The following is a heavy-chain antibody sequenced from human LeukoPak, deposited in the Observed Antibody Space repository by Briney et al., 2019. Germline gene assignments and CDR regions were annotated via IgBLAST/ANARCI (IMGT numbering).Heavy chain of an antibody. CDR1: GYTFTGYY. D-gene: IGHD3-3*01. J-gene: IGHJ4*02. V-gene: IGHV1-18*04. CDR2: ISAYGHT. CDR3: ARETASGYLGFDF. Sequence: ASVKVSCKASGYTFTGYYMHWVRQAPGQGLEWMGWISAYGHTKLARNLQARVTVTIDTSTTTAYMELRSLSSDDTAVYFCARETASGYLGFDFWGRERWSPSPQ.